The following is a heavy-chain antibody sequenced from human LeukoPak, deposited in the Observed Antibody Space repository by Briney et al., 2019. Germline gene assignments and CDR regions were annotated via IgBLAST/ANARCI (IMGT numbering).Heavy chain of an antibody. CDR2: IKQDGSKI. CDR1: GFTFSNYW. CDR3: AEGTTG. J-gene: IGHJ4*02. V-gene: IGHV3-7*01. Sequence: WGSLRLSCTASGFTFSNYWMGWVRQAPGKGLEWMGNIKQDGSKIYYVDSVKGRFTISRDNAKNSLYLQMNSLRSEDTAIYYCAEGTTGWGQGTLVTVSS. D-gene: IGHD1-1*01.